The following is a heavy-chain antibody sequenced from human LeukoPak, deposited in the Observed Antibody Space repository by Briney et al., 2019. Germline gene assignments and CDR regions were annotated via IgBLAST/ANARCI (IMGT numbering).Heavy chain of an antibody. V-gene: IGHV3-64*01. CDR2: ISINGGST. Sequence: GGSLRLSCAASGFTLGSSAMHWVRQAPGMGLEYVSAISINGGSTYYANSVKGRFTISRDNSKNTLYLQMGSLRAEDMAVYYCARGLAVIAAAAYYFDYWGQGTLVTVSS. CDR1: GFTLGSSA. J-gene: IGHJ4*02. CDR3: ARGLAVIAAAAYYFDY. D-gene: IGHD6-13*01.